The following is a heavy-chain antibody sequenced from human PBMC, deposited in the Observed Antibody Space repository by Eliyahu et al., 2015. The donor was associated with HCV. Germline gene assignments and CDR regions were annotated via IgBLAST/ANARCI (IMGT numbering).Heavy chain of an antibody. V-gene: IGHV2-70*15. CDR3: ARSMINTTYNSWLDP. Sequence: QVTLRESGPALVKPTQTLTLTCTVSGIXLSXTGVCLSWIRQPPGKALEWLARIDWDDDKYYSTSLKTRLTISKDTSKNQVVLTMTNMDPVDTATYYCARSMINTTYNSWLDPWGQGTLVTVSS. D-gene: IGHD3-22*01. CDR2: IDWDDDK. CDR1: GIXLSXTGVC. J-gene: IGHJ5*02.